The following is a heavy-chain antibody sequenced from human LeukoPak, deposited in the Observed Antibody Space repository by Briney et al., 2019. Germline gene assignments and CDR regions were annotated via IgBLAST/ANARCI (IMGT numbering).Heavy chain of an antibody. Sequence: TSEPLSLTCSVSGGAIISYYWSWIRQPAGKGPEWIGRIYPTGNTDYNPSLKTRVTMSTDLSKNQFSLRLRSVTAADTAVYYCARLKFYDSTGYSPGYYMDVWGKGTAVTVSS. D-gene: IGHD3-22*01. J-gene: IGHJ6*03. CDR1: GGAIISYY. CDR2: IYPTGNT. V-gene: IGHV4-4*07. CDR3: ARLKFYDSTGYSPGYYMDV.